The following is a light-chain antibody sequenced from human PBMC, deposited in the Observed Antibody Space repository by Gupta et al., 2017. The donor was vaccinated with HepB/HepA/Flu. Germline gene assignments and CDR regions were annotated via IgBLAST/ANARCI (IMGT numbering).Light chain of an antibody. CDR2: EAS. J-gene: IGKJ5*01. CDR3: QQYKSSPIT. CDR1: QSVNNW. V-gene: IGKV1-5*03. Sequence: DIQMTQSPSSLSASLGDRVTITCRASQSVNNWLAWYQQNPGKAPKLLLYEASTLESGVPSRFSGSGSGTEFTLTISGLQPDDFATYYCQQYKSSPITFGQGTRLEIK.